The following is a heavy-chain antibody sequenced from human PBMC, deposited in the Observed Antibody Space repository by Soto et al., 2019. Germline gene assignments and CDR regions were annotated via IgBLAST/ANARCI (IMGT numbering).Heavy chain of an antibody. D-gene: IGHD1-1*01. CDR2: IYYSGST. CDR3: AREGTAGMDV. V-gene: IGHV4-59*01. CDR1: GGSISSYY. J-gene: IGHJ6*04. Sequence: SETLSLTCTVSGGSISSYYWSWIRQPPGKGLEWIGYIYYSGSTNYNPSLKSRVTISVDTSKNQFSLKLSSVTAADTAVYYCAREGTAGMDVWGKGTTVTVSS.